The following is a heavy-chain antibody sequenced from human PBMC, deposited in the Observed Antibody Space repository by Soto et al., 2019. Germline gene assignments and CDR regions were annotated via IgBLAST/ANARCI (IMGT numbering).Heavy chain of an antibody. V-gene: IGHV1-2*02. CDR2: INPNSSGT. CDR1: GYSLRGNY. D-gene: IGHD3-22*01. CDR3: ARDLIVDGPDNYAMDV. J-gene: IGHJ6*02. Sequence: ASVNVSYKASGYSLRGNYIHWVRQTPGPGLEGMGWINPNSSGTVYAQKFQGRVTMNRDTSLTTVYMQLNSLTAYDSAVYYCARDLIVDGPDNYAMDVWGQGTTVTVSS.